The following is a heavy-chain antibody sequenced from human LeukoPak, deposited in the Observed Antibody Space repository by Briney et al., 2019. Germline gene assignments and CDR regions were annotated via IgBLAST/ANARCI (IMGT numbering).Heavy chain of an antibody. CDR2: MYHSGST. V-gene: IGHV4-38-2*02. J-gene: IGHJ4*02. CDR1: GYSVRSGYY. Sequence: PSETLSLTCTVSGYSVRSGYYWGWIRQSPGKDLEWIGTMYHSGSTYYNPSLKSRLIISVDTSKNQFSLKLSPVTAADTAVYYCARVYSMVRQYFDYWGQGTLVTVSS. D-gene: IGHD3-10*01. CDR3: ARVYSMVRQYFDY.